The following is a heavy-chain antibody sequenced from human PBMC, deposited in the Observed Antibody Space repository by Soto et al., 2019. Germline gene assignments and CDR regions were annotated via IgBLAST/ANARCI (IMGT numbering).Heavy chain of an antibody. V-gene: IGHV4-4*02. CDR2: LLHSGTT. J-gene: IGHJ3*01. Sequence: QGQLQESGPGLVKPSLTLSLTCAVSGDSISSPKWWTWLRQPPVKGLEWIGDLLHSGTTNYNPSLKSRVTLVVDKPQNQFSLKLTSVTAAYTAIYSGAYSSGWYRHDVWGQGTLVTVSS. CDR1: GDSISSPKW. D-gene: IGHD6-19*01. CDR3: AYSSGWYRHDV.